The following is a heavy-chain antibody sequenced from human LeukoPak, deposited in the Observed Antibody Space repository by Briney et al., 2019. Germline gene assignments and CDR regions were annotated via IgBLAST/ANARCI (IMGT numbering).Heavy chain of an antibody. CDR1: GYSFTSYW. J-gene: IGHJ6*03. CDR3: ARHGTQDYYYYYMDV. D-gene: IGHD1-7*01. Sequence: GESLKISCKGSGYSFTSYWIGWVRQMPGKGLEWMGIIYPGDSDTRYSPSFQGQVTISADKSISTAYLQWSSLKASDTAMYHCARHGTQDYYYYYMDVWGKGTTVTVSS. V-gene: IGHV5-51*01. CDR2: IYPGDSDT.